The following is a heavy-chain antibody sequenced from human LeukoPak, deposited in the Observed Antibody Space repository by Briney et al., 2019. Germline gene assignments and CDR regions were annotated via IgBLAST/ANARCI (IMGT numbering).Heavy chain of an antibody. CDR3: ARHAGGISATGTRPFDY. CDR1: GASFSSSTYY. D-gene: IGHD6-13*01. CDR2: IYYSGST. V-gene: IGHV4-39*01. J-gene: IGHJ4*02. Sequence: SETLSLTCTVSGASFSSSTYYWGWIRQPPGKGLEWIGSIYYSGSTYYNPSLKSRVTMSVDTSKNQYSLKLSSVTAADTAVYYCARHAGGISATGTRPFDYWGQGTLVTVSS.